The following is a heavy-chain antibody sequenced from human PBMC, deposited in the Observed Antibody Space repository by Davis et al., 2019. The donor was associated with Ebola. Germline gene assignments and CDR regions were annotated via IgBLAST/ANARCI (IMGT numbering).Heavy chain of an antibody. J-gene: IGHJ5*02. V-gene: IGHV4-31*03. CDR3: ARGRGVIVPWWFDP. CDR2: IYSSGRS. CDR1: GGSISSGGYY. D-gene: IGHD3-10*01. Sequence: SETLSLTCTVSGGSISSGGYYWSWIRQHPGKDLEWIGYIYSSGRSYYNPSLKSRLTISVDTSKNQFSLKLSSVTAADTALYYCARGRGVIVPWWFDPWGQGTLVTVSS.